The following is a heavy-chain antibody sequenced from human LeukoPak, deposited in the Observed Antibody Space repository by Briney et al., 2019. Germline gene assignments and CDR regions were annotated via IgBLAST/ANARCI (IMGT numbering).Heavy chain of an antibody. CDR1: GFTFSSYA. CDR3: ASQVLLWFRLDY. V-gene: IGHV3-23*01. D-gene: IGHD3-10*01. Sequence: GGSLRLSCAASGFTFSSYAMSWVRQAPGKGLEWVSAISGSGGSTYYADSVKGRFTISRDNSKNTLYLQMNSLRAEDTAVYYCASQVLLWFRLDYWGQGTLVTVSS. CDR2: ISGSGGST. J-gene: IGHJ4*02.